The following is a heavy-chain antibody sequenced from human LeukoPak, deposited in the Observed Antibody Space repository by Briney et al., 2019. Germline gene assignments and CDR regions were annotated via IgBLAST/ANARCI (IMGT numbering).Heavy chain of an antibody. Sequence: GGSLRPSCAAPGSTFSCTGTGWVGQAPGKGLEWVSDIRSKGVTVHNADSVKGRLTLSRDNSRQTLFLQMSRLRVEGTATYYCAKGQELVDGVFDSWGEGTLVTVS. D-gene: IGHD2-8*02. V-gene: IGHV3-23*01. CDR2: IRSKGVTV. CDR1: GSTFSCTG. J-gene: IGHJ4*02. CDR3: AKGQELVDGVFDS.